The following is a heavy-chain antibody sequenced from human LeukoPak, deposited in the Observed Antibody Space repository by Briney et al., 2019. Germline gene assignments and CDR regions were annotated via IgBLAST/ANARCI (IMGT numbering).Heavy chain of an antibody. CDR3: VRGYSFGPYGMDV. CDR1: GFPFSSYV. J-gene: IGHJ6*02. Sequence: GGSLRLSCSASGFPFSSYVMHWVRQAPGKGLEYVSAISDSGGSTYYADSVKGRFTISRDNSKNTPYLQMSSLRAEDTAVYFCVRGYSFGPYGMDVWGQGTTVTVSS. CDR2: ISDSGGST. V-gene: IGHV3-64D*09. D-gene: IGHD2-15*01.